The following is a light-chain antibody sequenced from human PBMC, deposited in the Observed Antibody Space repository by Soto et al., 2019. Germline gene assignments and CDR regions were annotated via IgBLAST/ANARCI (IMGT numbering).Light chain of an antibody. CDR3: QQYGSSPLVT. CDR2: GAS. CDR1: QSVSSSY. V-gene: IGKV3-20*01. Sequence: EIVLTQSPGTLSLSPGERATLSCRASQSVSSSYLAWYQQKPGQAPRLLIYGASSRATGIPDRFSGSGSGTDFTLTISRLEPEDLAVYYCQQYGSSPLVTFGQGTKVEIK. J-gene: IGKJ1*01.